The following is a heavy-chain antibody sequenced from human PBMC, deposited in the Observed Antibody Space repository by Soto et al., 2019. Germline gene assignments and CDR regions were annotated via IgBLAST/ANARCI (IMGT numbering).Heavy chain of an antibody. CDR3: ARGSGVAAPRVGFDY. Sequence: QVQLVESGGGVVQPGRSLRLSCAASGFTFSSYGMHWVRQAPGKGLEWVAVICNDGSNKYYADSVKGRFTISRDNSKNRLYLQMTGLRAEDTAVYYCARGSGVAAPRVGFDYWGQGSLVTVSS. D-gene: IGHD6-6*01. J-gene: IGHJ4*02. CDR1: GFTFSSYG. CDR2: ICNDGSNK. V-gene: IGHV3-33*08.